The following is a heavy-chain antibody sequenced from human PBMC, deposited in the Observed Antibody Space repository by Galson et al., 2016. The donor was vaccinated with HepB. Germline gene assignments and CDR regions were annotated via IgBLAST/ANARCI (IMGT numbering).Heavy chain of an antibody. V-gene: IGHV5-51*01. CDR2: IYPRDSDT. CDR3: ARHPFLKSAADY. J-gene: IGHJ4*02. D-gene: IGHD6-13*01. CDR1: GYTFTDYW. Sequence: QSGAEVKKPGESLKISCKVSGYTFTDYWIGWVRQMPGKGLEWMGIIYPRDSDTRYSPSFQGQVTISVDKSISTAYLQWSSLKASDSAMFYCARHPFLKSAADYWGQGTLLTVSS.